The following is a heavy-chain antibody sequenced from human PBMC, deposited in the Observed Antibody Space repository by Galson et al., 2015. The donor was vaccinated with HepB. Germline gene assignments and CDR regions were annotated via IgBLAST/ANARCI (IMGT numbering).Heavy chain of an antibody. CDR3: ARPSSGSGSYIYYYYGMDV. CDR2: ISSSSSYT. CDR1: GFTFSDYY. V-gene: IGHV3-11*03. J-gene: IGHJ6*02. Sequence: SLRLSCAASGFTFSDYYMSWIRQAPGKGLEWVSYISSSSSYTNYADSVKGRFTISRDDAKNSLYLQMNSLRAEDTAVYYCARPSSGSGSYIYYYYGMDVWGQGTTVTVSS. D-gene: IGHD3-10*01.